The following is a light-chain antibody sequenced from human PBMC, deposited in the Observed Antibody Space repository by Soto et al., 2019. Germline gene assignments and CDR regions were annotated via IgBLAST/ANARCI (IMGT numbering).Light chain of an antibody. CDR3: AAWDDSLNGQGV. Sequence: QSVLTQPPSASGTPGQRVTISCSGSSSNMGSNTVNWYQQLPGTAPKLLIYSNNQRPSGVPDRFSGSKSGTSASLAISGLQSEDEADYYCAAWDDSLNGQGVFGGGTQLTVL. CDR2: SNN. J-gene: IGLJ3*02. V-gene: IGLV1-44*01. CDR1: SSNMGSNT.